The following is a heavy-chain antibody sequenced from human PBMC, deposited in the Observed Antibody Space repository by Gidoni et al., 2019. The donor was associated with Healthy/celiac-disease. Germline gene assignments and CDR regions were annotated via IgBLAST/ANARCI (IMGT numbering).Heavy chain of an antibody. CDR2: ISYDGSNK. D-gene: IGHD3-16*01. Sequence: QVQLVESGGGVVQPGRSLRLSCAASGFTFSSYGMHWIRQAPGKGLECVAVISYDGSNKYYADSVKGRFTISRDNSKNTLYLQMNSLRAEDTAVYYCAKDSYQGEPNLDYWGQGTLVTVSS. CDR1: GFTFSSYG. V-gene: IGHV3-30*18. J-gene: IGHJ4*02. CDR3: AKDSYQGEPNLDY.